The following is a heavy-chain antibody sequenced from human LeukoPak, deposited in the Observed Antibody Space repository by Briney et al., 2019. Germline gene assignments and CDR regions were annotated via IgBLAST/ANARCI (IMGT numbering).Heavy chain of an antibody. D-gene: IGHD2-8*01. J-gene: IGHJ4*02. CDR3: ARNGRGYSFDY. V-gene: IGHV4-59*01. Sequence: SETLSLTCTVSGVSISTYYWSWLRQAPGKGLEWIGYIYYGGSSNPNPSLKSRVTMSLDTSKNQFSLKLSSVTAADTAVYYCARNGRGYSFDYWGQGTLVTVSS. CDR1: GVSISTYY. CDR2: IYYGGSS.